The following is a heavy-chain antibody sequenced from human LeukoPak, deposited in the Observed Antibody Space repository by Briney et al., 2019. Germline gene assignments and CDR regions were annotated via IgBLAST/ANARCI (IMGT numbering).Heavy chain of an antibody. J-gene: IGHJ4*02. CDR3: ASTFYGDSPPY. V-gene: IGHV3-66*01. CDR2: IYSGGRT. D-gene: IGHD4-17*01. CDR1: GFTFSNYW. Sequence: GGSLRLSCAASGFTFSNYWMHWVRQAPGKGLEWVSVIYSGGRTYYADSVKGRFTISRDNSKNTLYLQMNSLRAEDTAVYYCASTFYGDSPPYWGQGTLVTVSS.